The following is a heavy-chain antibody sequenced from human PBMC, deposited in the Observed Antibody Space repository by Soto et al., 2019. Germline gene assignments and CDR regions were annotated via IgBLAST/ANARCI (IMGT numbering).Heavy chain of an antibody. V-gene: IGHV1-69*13. Sequence: ASVKVSCKASGGTFSSYAISWVRQAPGQGLEWMGGIIPIFGTANYAQKFQGRVTITADESTSTAYMELSSLRSEDTAVYYCARAAVLRSPTGYYGMDVWGQGTTVTVSS. CDR2: IIPIFGTA. CDR1: GGTFSSYA. CDR3: ARAAVLRSPTGYYGMDV. D-gene: IGHD3-3*01. J-gene: IGHJ6*02.